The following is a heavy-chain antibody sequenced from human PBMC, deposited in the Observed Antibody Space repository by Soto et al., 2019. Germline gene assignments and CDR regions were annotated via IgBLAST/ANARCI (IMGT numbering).Heavy chain of an antibody. CDR3: AKGIAYSCSWGIDY. CDR2: ISYDGSNK. J-gene: IGHJ4*02. Sequence: QVPLVESGGGVVQPGRSLRLSCAASGFSYSNYGMHRVRPAPGKGLEWVAVISYDGSNKYYADSVKGRFTISRDTSKNTLYLQINSLRAEDTAVYYCAKGIAYSCSWGIDYWGQGTLVTVSS. D-gene: IGHD6-13*01. CDR1: GFSYSNYG. V-gene: IGHV3-30*18.